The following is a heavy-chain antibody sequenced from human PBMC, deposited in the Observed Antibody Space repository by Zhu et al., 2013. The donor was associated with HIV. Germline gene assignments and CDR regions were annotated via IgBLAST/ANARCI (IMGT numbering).Heavy chain of an antibody. D-gene: IGHD3-16*01. Sequence: VQLVESGGGVVQPGRSLRLSCAASGFTFSSYAMHWVRQAPGKGLEWVAVISYDGSNKYYADSVKGRFTISRDNSKNTLYLQMNSLRAEDTAVYYCARDPFGGGIAYYYYGMDVWGQGTTVTVSS. V-gene: IGHV3-30-3*01. CDR3: ARDPFGGGIAYYYYGMDV. CDR1: GFTFSSYA. J-gene: IGHJ6*02. CDR2: ISYDGSNK.